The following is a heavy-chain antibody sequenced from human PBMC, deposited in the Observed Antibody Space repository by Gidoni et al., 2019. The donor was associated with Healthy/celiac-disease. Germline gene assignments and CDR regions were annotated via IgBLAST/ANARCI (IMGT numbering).Heavy chain of an antibody. J-gene: IGHJ3*02. CDR1: GFTFSDYY. Sequence: QVQLVESGGGLVKPGGSLRLSCAASGFTFSDYYMSWIRQAPGKGMEWVSYISSSVSTIYYADSVKRRFTISRDNAKNSLYLQMNSLRAEDTAVYYCATLYSSGWFRGSDAFDIWGQGTMVTVSS. CDR2: ISSSVSTI. D-gene: IGHD6-19*01. CDR3: ATLYSSGWFRGSDAFDI. V-gene: IGHV3-11*01.